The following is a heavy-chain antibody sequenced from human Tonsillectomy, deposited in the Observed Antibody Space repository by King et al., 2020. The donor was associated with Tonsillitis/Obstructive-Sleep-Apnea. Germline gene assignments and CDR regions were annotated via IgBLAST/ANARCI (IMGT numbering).Heavy chain of an antibody. V-gene: IGHV4-34*01. J-gene: IGHJ4*02. CDR1: GGSFSGYY. Sequence: VQLQQWGAGLLKPSETLSLTCAVYGGSFSGYYWSWIRQPPGKGLEWIGEINHSGGTYYNPSLKSRVTISVDTSKNQFSLKLSSVTAADTAVYYCAGAQYCSSTSCSGPVAYWGQGTLVTVSS. CDR3: AGAQYCSSTSCSGPVAY. CDR2: INHSGGT. D-gene: IGHD2-2*01.